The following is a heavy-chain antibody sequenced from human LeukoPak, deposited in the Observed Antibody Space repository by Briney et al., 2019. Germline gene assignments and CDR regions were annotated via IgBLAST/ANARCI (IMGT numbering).Heavy chain of an antibody. Sequence: SETLSHTCTVSGGSLSSSDYYWGWIRQPPGKGLEWLASIYYSGSTYYSPSLKSGVTISVDTSKNQFSLKLRSVTATDTAVYYCARGLTRGYTYGGCFDPWGQGTLVTVSS. D-gene: IGHD5-12*01. J-gene: IGHJ5*02. CDR3: ARGLTRGYTYGGCFDP. CDR1: GGSLSSSDYY. CDR2: IYYSGST. V-gene: IGHV4-39*01.